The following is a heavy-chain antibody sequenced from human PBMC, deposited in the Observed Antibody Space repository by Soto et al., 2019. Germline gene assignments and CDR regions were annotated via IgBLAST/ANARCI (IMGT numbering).Heavy chain of an antibody. D-gene: IGHD1-26*01. CDR3: AREWESASYYEVGY. J-gene: IGHJ4*02. CDR1: GFTFSSYA. V-gene: IGHV3-30-3*01. Sequence: QVQLVESGGGVVQPGRSLRLSCAASGFTFSSYAMHWVRQAPGKGLEWVAVISYDGSNKYYADSVKGRFTISRDNSKNTLYLQMNSLRAEDTAVYYCAREWESASYYEVGYWGQGTLVTVSS. CDR2: ISYDGSNK.